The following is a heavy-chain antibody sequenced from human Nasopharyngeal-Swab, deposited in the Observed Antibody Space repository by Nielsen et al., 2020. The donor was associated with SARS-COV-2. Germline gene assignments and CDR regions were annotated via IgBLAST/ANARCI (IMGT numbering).Heavy chain of an antibody. CDR3: TIGPERSTSARADY. Sequence: GESLKISCAGSGFSFSDAWLSWVRQGPGKGLEWVGRIRSHAEGGTADYVAPLRSRFTISRDDSKSTVYLQLNSLRSEDTAVYYCTIGPERSTSARADYWGQGTQVTVSS. J-gene: IGHJ4*02. D-gene: IGHD6-13*01. CDR1: GFSFSDAW. V-gene: IGHV3-15*01. CDR2: IRSHAEGGTA.